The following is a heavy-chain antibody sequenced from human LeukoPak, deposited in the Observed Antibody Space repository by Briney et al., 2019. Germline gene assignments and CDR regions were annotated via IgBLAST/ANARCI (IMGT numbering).Heavy chain of an antibody. Sequence: GGSLRLSCAASGFTFDDYAVHWVRQVPGKGLEWVSGISWNSGAIGYADSVKGRFTISRDNAKNSLYLQMNSLRAEDTAVYYCARPYCSGSSCYPYYFDYWGQGTLVTVSS. CDR3: ARPYCSGSSCYPYYFDY. V-gene: IGHV3-9*01. D-gene: IGHD2-15*01. CDR1: GFTFDDYA. CDR2: ISWNSGAI. J-gene: IGHJ4*02.